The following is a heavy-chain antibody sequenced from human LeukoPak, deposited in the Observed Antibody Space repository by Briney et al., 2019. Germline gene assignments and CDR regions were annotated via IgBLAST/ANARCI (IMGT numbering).Heavy chain of an antibody. D-gene: IGHD3-3*01. CDR2: MNHSGIT. Sequence: PSETLSLTCAVYGGSFSGYYWSWIRQPPGKGLEWIGEMNHSGITNYTPSLKSRVTISIDTSKNQFSLKVISVTAADTAVYYCARAYYDFWSGPRPIDSWGQGTLVTVSS. V-gene: IGHV4-34*01. J-gene: IGHJ4*02. CDR1: GGSFSGYY. CDR3: ARAYYDFWSGPRPIDS.